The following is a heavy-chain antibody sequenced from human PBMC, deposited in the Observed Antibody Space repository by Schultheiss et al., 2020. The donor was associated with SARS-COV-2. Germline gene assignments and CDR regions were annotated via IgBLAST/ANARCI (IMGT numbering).Heavy chain of an antibody. CDR1: GFTFSSYD. CDR3: VRVLRGYYSKYFGS. D-gene: IGHD3-22*01. J-gene: IGHJ4*02. V-gene: IGHV3-48*02. Sequence: GGSLRLSCAASGFTFSSYDMNWVRQAPGQGLEWLSYISTSSSTIYYADSVKGRFTISRDNARNSLSLQMNSLTDADTAVYYCVRVLRGYYSKYFGSWGQGGVVTVAS. CDR2: ISTSSSTI.